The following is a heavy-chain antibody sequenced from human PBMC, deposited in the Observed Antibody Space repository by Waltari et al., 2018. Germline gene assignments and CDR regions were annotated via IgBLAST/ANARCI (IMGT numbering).Heavy chain of an antibody. J-gene: IGHJ6*02. D-gene: IGHD2-8*01. Sequence: QLQLQESGPGLVKPSETLSLTCTVSGGSISSSSYYWGWIRQPPGKGLEWIGSIYYSGSTYYNPSLKSRVTISVDTSKNQFSLKLSSVTAADTAVYYCARLRGLSVWYYYYGMDVWGQGTTVTVSS. V-gene: IGHV4-39*07. CDR2: IYYSGST. CDR3: ARLRGLSVWYYYYGMDV. CDR1: GGSISSSSYY.